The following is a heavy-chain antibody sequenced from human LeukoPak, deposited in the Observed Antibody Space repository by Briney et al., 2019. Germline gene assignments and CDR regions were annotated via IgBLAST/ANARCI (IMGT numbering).Heavy chain of an antibody. Sequence: ASVKVSCKASGYTFTGYYMHWVRQAPGQGLEWMGWINPNSGGTNYAQKFQGWVTMTRDTSISTAYMELSRLRSDDTAVYYCASPEYSSSWSYGMDVWGQGTTVTVSS. CDR3: ASPEYSSSWSYGMDV. J-gene: IGHJ6*02. V-gene: IGHV1-2*04. CDR1: GYTFTGYY. D-gene: IGHD6-13*01. CDR2: INPNSGGT.